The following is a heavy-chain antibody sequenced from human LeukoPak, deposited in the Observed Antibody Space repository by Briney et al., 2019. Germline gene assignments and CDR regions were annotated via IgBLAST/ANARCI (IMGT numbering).Heavy chain of an antibody. J-gene: IGHJ4*02. CDR1: GFTFSSYG. D-gene: IGHD6-19*01. Sequence: GGSLRLSCAASGFTFSSYGMHWVRQAPGKGLEWVAVIWYDGSNKYYADSVKGRFTISRDNSKNTLYLQMNSLRAEDTAVYYCARGYSSGWYYFDYWGQGTLVTVSS. CDR3: ARGYSSGWYYFDY. CDR2: IWYDGSNK. V-gene: IGHV3-33*01.